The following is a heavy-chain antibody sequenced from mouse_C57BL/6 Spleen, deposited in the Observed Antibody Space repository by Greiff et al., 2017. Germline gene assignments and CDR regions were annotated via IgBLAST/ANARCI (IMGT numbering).Heavy chain of an antibody. D-gene: IGHD1-1*01. V-gene: IGHV1-42*01. CDR1: GYSFTGYY. CDR3: ARRGYYYGSKGDY. CDR2: INPSTGGT. Sequence: EVQLQQSGPELVKPGASVKISCKASGYSFTGYYMNWVKQSPEKSLEWIGEINPSTGGTTSNQKFKAKATLTVDKSSSTAYMQLKSLTSEDSAVYDCARRGYYYGSKGDYGGQGTTLTVSS. J-gene: IGHJ2*01.